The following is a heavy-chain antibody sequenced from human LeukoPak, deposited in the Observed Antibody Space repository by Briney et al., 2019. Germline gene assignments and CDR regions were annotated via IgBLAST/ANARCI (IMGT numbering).Heavy chain of an antibody. CDR1: GFTFRSYW. V-gene: IGHV3-74*01. D-gene: IGHD3-16*01. CDR3: AGGGGSF. CDR2: INSDGSIT. J-gene: IGHJ4*02. Sequence: PGGSLRLSCAASGFTFRSYWMHWVRQAPGKGLVWVSGINSDGSITNYADSVKGRFTISRDNAKNTLYLQMDSLRAEDTAVYYCAGGGGSFWGQGTLVTVSS.